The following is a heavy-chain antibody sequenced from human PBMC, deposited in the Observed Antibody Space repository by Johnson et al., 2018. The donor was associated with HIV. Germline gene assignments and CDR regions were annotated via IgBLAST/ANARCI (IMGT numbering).Heavy chain of an antibody. Sequence: EQLEESGGGLVQPGGSLRLSCAASGFTFSSYWMSWVRQAPGKGLEWVANIKQDGSEKYYVDSVKGRFTISRDNAKNSLYLQMNSLRAEDTAVYYCASLVGSSSGEAFDIWGQGTMVTVSS. CDR3: ASLVGSSSGEAFDI. V-gene: IGHV3-7*05. J-gene: IGHJ3*02. CDR1: GFTFSSYW. D-gene: IGHD6-6*01. CDR2: IKQDGSEK.